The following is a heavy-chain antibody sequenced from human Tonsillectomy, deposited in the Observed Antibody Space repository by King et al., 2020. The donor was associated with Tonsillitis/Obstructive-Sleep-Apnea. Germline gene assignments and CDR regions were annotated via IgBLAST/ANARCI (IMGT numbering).Heavy chain of an antibody. CDR2: IYYSGNT. D-gene: IGHD3-22*01. V-gene: IGHV4-39*01. Sequence: QLQESGPGLVKPSETLSLTCTVSGGSISSNNYYWGCVRQPPGKGLEWIGSIYYSGNTYYNPSLKSRVTISVDTSKNQFSLKLSSVTAADTAVYYCARGYYDTSGYYSHFDYWGQGTLVTVSS. J-gene: IGHJ4*02. CDR1: GGSISSNNYY. CDR3: ARGYYDTSGYYSHFDY.